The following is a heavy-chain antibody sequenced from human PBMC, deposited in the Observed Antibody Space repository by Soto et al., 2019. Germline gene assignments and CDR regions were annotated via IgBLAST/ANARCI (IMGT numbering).Heavy chain of an antibody. CDR3: VRSGYQLLNGMDV. CDR2: ISSSVSAI. V-gene: IGHV3-48*03. Sequence: SLRLSCAASGFTFSTYEMSWVRQAPGKGPEWVSYISSSVSAIYYAASVEGRFTISRDNAKNSLSLQMNSLRAEDTAVYYCVRSGYQLLNGMDVWGQGTTVTVSS. D-gene: IGHD2-2*01. J-gene: IGHJ6*02. CDR1: GFTFSTYE.